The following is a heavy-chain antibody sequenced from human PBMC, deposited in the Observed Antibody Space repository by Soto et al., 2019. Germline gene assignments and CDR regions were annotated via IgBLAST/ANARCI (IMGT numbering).Heavy chain of an antibody. J-gene: IGHJ5*01. CDR1: GFTVRDYA. D-gene: IGHD3-10*01. V-gene: IGHV3-23*01. Sequence: GGSLRLCCAASGFTVRDYAMTWVRQAPGKGLQWVARISESGVHTYYADSVKGRFAIYRDNSKNTLYLQIKSLRPEDTAIYYCAKDLRYYGSGPSGWSDSWGQGTQVTVSS. CDR3: AKDLRYYGSGPSGWSDS. CDR2: ISESGVHT.